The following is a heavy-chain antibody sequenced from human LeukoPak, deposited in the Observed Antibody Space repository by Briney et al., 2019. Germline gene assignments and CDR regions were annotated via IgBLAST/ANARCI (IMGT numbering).Heavy chain of an antibody. CDR3: AKGSAAIRAGYFDY. Sequence: GGSLRLSCAASGFTFDDYAMHWVRHAPGKGLEWVSGISWNSGSIGYADSVKGRFTISRDNAKNSLYLQMNSLRAEDTALYYCAKGSAAIRAGYFDYWGQGTLVTVSS. CDR2: ISWNSGSI. J-gene: IGHJ4*02. D-gene: IGHD2-2*02. V-gene: IGHV3-9*01. CDR1: GFTFDDYA.